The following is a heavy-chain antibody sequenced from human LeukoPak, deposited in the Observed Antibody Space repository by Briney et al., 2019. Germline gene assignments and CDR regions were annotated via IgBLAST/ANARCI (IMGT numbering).Heavy chain of an antibody. V-gene: IGHV4-30-4*01. CDR1: GGSISSGDYY. J-gene: IGHJ4*02. CDR2: IYYSGST. D-gene: IGHD4-11*01. CDR3: ARVDYSNYQVFLDY. Sequence: SQTLSLTCTVSGGSISSGDYYWSWIRQPPGKGLEWIGYIYYSGSTYYNPSLKSRVTISVDTSKNQFSLKLSSVTAADTAVYYCARVDYSNYQVFLDYWGQGTLVTVSS.